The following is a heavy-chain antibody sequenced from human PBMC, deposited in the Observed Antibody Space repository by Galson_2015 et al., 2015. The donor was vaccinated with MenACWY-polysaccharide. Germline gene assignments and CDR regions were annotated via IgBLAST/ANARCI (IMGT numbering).Heavy chain of an antibody. CDR2: IKQDGSEK. J-gene: IGHJ2*01. CDR1: GFTFSSYW. V-gene: IGHV3-7*01. D-gene: IGHD2-21*02. Sequence: SLRLSCAASGFTFSSYWMSWVRQAPGKGLEWVANIKQDGSEKYYVDSVKGRFTISRDNAENSLYLQMNSLRVEDTAVYYCAKVPVVVTRERWGAWSRYFDLWGRGTLVAVSS. CDR3: AKVPVVVTRERWGAWSRYFDL.